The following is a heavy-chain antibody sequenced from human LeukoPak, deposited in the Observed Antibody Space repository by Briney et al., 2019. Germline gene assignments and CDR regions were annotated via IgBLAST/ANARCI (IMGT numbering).Heavy chain of an antibody. D-gene: IGHD6-19*01. CDR3: ARREQWLVGDDY. CDR2: FDPEDGET. V-gene: IGHV1-24*01. J-gene: IGHJ4*02. Sequence: ASVKVSCKVSGYTLTELSMHWVRQAPGKGLEWMGGFDPEDGETIYAQKLQGRVTMTTDTSASTAYMELRSLKSDDTAVYYCARREQWLVGDDYWGQGTLVTVSS. CDR1: GYTLTELS.